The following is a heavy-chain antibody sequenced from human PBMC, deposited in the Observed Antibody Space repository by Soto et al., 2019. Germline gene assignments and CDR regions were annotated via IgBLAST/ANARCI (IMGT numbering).Heavy chain of an antibody. V-gene: IGHV3-66*01. D-gene: IGHD6-13*01. CDR3: ARKRIAAAGRTDY. Sequence: GGSLRLSCAASGFTVSSNYMSWVRQAPGKGLEWVSVIYSGGSTYYADSVKGRFTISRDNSKNTLYLQMNSLRAEDTAVYYCARKRIAAAGRTDYWGQGTLVTVSS. J-gene: IGHJ4*02. CDR2: IYSGGST. CDR1: GFTVSSNY.